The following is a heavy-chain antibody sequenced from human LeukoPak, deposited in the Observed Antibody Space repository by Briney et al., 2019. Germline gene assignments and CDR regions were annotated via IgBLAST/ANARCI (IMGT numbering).Heavy chain of an antibody. D-gene: IGHD2-2*01. Sequence: SQTLSLTRTVSGGSISSGDYYWSWIRQPPGKGLEWIGYIYYSGSTYYNPSLKSRVTISVDTSKNQFSLKLSSVTAADTAVYYCARVHGEYQLSYYYYGMDVWGQGTTVTVSS. CDR2: IYYSGST. J-gene: IGHJ6*02. V-gene: IGHV4-30-4*01. CDR1: GGSISSGDYY. CDR3: ARVHGEYQLSYYYYGMDV.